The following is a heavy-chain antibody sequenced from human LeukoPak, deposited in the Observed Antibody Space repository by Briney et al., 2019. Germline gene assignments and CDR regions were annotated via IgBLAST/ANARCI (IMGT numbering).Heavy chain of an antibody. D-gene: IGHD2-2*01. CDR2: ISSSGSTI. CDR3: ARAREVVPAAALRA. V-gene: IGHV3-11*04. CDR1: GFTFSDYY. J-gene: IGHJ5*02. Sequence: GGSLRLSCAASGFTFSDYYMSWIRQAPGKGLEWVSYISSSGSTIYYADSVKDRFTISRDNAKNSLYLQMNSLRAEDTAVYYCARAREVVPAAALRAWGQGTLVTVSS.